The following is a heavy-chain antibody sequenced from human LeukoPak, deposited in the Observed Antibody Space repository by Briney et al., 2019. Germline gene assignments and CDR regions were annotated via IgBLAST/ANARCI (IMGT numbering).Heavy chain of an antibody. CDR3: ARDRGYGDYADAFDI. CDR2: ISYDGSNK. Sequence: GGSLRLSCAASGFTFSSYGMHWVRQAPGKGLEWVAVISYDGSNKYYADSVKGRFTISRDNSKNTLYLQMNSLRAEDTAVYYCARDRGYGDYADAFDIWGQGTMVTVSS. J-gene: IGHJ3*02. D-gene: IGHD4-17*01. V-gene: IGHV3-30*19. CDR1: GFTFSSYG.